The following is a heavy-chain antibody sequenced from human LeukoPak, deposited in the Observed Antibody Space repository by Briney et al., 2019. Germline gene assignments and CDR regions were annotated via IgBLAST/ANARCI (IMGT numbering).Heavy chain of an antibody. D-gene: IGHD3-22*01. CDR3: ATDPYYYDSSGYYTSYPEDY. Sequence: SETLSLTCTIYGGSFSADYWSWIRQPPGKGLEWVGEINHSGTTNYNPSLKSRVTISVDTSRNQFSLKLSSVTAADTAVYYCATDPYYYDSSGYYTSYPEDYWGQGTLVTVSS. CDR1: GGSFSADY. J-gene: IGHJ4*02. V-gene: IGHV4-34*01. CDR2: INHSGTT.